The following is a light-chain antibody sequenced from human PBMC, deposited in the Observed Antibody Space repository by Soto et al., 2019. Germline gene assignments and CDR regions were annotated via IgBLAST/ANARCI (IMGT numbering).Light chain of an antibody. Sequence: QAVVTQPPSASGTPGQRVTIACSGSNSNIGSNPVYWYLQLPGTAPKLLIYRSTQRPSGVPDRFSGSKSGTSASLAISGLRFEDEADYYCAAWDDSLSGVVFGGGTKVTVL. J-gene: IGLJ2*01. CDR1: NSNIGSNP. CDR2: RST. CDR3: AAWDDSLSGVV. V-gene: IGLV1-47*01.